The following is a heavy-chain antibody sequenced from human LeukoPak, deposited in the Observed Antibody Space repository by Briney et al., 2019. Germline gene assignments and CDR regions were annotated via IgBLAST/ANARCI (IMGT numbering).Heavy chain of an antibody. D-gene: IGHD3-10*01. CDR3: GRRSAMVRGPTVYYDMDV. Sequence: SETLSLTCTVSGGSISSYYWSWIRQPPGKGLEWIGYIYYSGSTNYNPSLKSRVTISVDTSKNQFSLKLSSVTAADTAVYYCGRRSAMVRGPTVYYDMDVWGQGTTVTVSS. J-gene: IGHJ6*02. V-gene: IGHV4-59*08. CDR2: IYYSGST. CDR1: GGSISSYY.